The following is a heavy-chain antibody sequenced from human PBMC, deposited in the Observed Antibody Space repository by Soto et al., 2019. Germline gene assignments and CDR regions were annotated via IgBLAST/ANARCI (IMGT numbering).Heavy chain of an antibody. V-gene: IGHV4-34*01. Sequence: SETLSLTCAVYGGSFSGYYWSWIRQPPGKGLEWIGEINHSGSTNYNPSLKSRVTISVDTSKNQFSLKLSSVTAADTAVYYCARRRRVDTAMVTRGHDYWGQGTLVTVSS. J-gene: IGHJ4*02. CDR2: INHSGST. CDR3: ARRRRVDTAMVTRGHDY. CDR1: GGSFSGYY. D-gene: IGHD5-18*01.